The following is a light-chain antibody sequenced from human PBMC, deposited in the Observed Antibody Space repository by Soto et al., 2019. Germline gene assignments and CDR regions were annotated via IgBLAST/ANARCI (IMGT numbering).Light chain of an antibody. CDR2: YDS. Sequence: SYELTQPPSVSVAPGKTARITCGGNNIGSKSVHWYQQKPGQAPVLVIYYDSDRPSGIPERFSGSNSGNTATLTISRVEAGDEADYYCQVWDSSRPHYVFGTGTKLTVL. CDR3: QVWDSSRPHYV. J-gene: IGLJ1*01. CDR1: NIGSKS. V-gene: IGLV3-21*04.